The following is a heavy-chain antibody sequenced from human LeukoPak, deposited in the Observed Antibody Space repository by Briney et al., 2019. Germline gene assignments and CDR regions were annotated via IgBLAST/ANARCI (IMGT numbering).Heavy chain of an antibody. V-gene: IGHV4-34*01. CDR3: ARPRYSSGGKVDAFDI. CDR2: IYHSGST. J-gene: IGHJ3*02. D-gene: IGHD6-25*01. Sequence: PSEPLSLTCAVYGGSFSGYYWSWIRQPPGKGLEWLGEIYHSGSTNYNPSLKSRVTISVDTSKNQFSLKLRSVTAADTAVYYCARPRYSSGGKVDAFDIWGQGTMVTVSS. CDR1: GGSFSGYY.